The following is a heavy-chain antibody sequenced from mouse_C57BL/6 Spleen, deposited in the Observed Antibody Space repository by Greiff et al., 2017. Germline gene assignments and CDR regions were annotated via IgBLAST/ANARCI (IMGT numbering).Heavy chain of an antibody. CDR1: GFTFSDYY. V-gene: IGHV5-12*01. CDR3: ARHDDYAMDY. D-gene: IGHD2-4*01. Sequence: DVKLVESGGGLVQPGGTLKLSCAASGFTFSDYYMYWVRQTPEKRLGWVAYISNGGGSTYYPDTVKGRFTISRDNAKNTLYLQMSRLKSEDTAMYYCARHDDYAMDYWGQGTSVTVSS. J-gene: IGHJ4*01. CDR2: ISNGGGST.